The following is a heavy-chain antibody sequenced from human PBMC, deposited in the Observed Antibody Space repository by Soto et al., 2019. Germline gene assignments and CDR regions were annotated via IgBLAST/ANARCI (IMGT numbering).Heavy chain of an antibody. CDR1: GYIFTSYD. CDR3: ARDRKYDFWRKGLDA. Sequence: ASVKVSCKASGYIFTSYDINWVRQAPGQGLEWMGWMDPNSGVAGYAQKFQGRVTMTRNTSTTTAHMELSSLRSEDTAIYYCARDRKYDFWRKGLDAWGQGTKVTVSS. J-gene: IGHJ6*02. V-gene: IGHV1-8*01. CDR2: MDPNSGVA. D-gene: IGHD3-3*01.